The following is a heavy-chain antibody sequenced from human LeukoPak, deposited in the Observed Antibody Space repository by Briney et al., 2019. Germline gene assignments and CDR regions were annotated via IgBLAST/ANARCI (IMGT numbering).Heavy chain of an antibody. CDR1: GFTFSSYA. Sequence: GRSLRLSCAASGFTFSSYAMHWVRQAPGKGLEWVAVISYDGSNKYYADSVKGRFTISRDNSKNTLYLQMNSLRAEDTAVYYGIAAAGPAEYFQHWGQGTLVTVSS. CDR3: IAAAGPAEYFQH. J-gene: IGHJ1*01. CDR2: ISYDGSNK. V-gene: IGHV3-30-3*01. D-gene: IGHD6-13*01.